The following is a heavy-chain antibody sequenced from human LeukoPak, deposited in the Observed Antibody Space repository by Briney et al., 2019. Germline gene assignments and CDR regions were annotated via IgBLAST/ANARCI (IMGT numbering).Heavy chain of an antibody. CDR2: TYYRSRWTF. J-gene: IGHJ4*02. D-gene: IGHD6-13*01. V-gene: IGHV6-1*01. CDR3: ARDLSAGADY. Sequence: SQTLSLTCAISGDSVSSNIAAWNWFRQSPSRGLEWLGRTYYRSRWTFEYAVSVKGRITFKSDTSKNQVSLHLTSVTPDDTALYYCARDLSAGADYWGQGILVTVYS. CDR1: GDSVSSNIAA.